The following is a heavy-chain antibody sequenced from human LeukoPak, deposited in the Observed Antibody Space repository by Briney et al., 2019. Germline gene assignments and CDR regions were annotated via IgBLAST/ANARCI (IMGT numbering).Heavy chain of an antibody. CDR3: ATAEGYCSGGSCYS. D-gene: IGHD2-15*01. Sequence: ASVKVSCKASGYTFINYAISWARQAPGQGLEWMGWISPYNGNTNYAQKFQGRVTMTEDTSTDTAYMELSSLRSEDTAVYYCATAEGYCSGGSCYSWGQGTLVTVSS. J-gene: IGHJ4*02. CDR1: GYTFINYA. CDR2: ISPYNGNT. V-gene: IGHV1-18*01.